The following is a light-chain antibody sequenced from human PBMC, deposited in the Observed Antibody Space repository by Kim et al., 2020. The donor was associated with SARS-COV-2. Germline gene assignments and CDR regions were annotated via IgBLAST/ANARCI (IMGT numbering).Light chain of an antibody. CDR3: QQYYSYPFT. J-gene: IGKJ2*01. V-gene: IGKV1-16*02. CDR1: QGINSS. CDR2: AAS. Sequence: SASVGDRVPITCRASQGINSSLAWFQQKPGKAPESLIYAASNLQSGVPSKFSGSGSGTDFTLTISSLQPEDSSTYYCQQYYSYPFTFGQGTKLEI.